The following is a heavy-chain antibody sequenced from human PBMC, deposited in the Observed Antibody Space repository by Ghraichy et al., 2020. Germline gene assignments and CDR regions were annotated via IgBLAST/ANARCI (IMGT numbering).Heavy chain of an antibody. J-gene: IGHJ3*02. CDR1: GGSISSYY. V-gene: IGHV4-59*01. CDR2: IYYSGST. D-gene: IGHD2-21*01. CDR3: ASGRRGGDSDAFDI. Sequence: SETLSLTCTVSGGSISSYYWSWIRQPPGKGLQWIGDIYYSGSTNYNPSLKSRVTISIDTSKKQFSLKLNSVTAADTAVYYCASGRRGGDSDAFDIGGQGTMVTGSS.